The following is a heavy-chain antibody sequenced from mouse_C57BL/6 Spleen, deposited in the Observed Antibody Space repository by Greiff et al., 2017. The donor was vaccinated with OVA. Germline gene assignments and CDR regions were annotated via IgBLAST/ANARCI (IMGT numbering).Heavy chain of an antibody. CDR3: ARDDYDGEGFAY. CDR2: INPSNGGT. Sequence: QVHVKQSGTELVKPGASVKLSCKASGYTFTSYWMHWVKQRPGQGLEWIGNINPSNGGTNYNEKFKSKATLTVDKSSSTAYMQLSSLTSEDSAVYYCARDDYDGEGFAYWGQGTLVTVSA. CDR1: GYTFTSYW. D-gene: IGHD2-4*01. J-gene: IGHJ3*01. V-gene: IGHV1-53*01.